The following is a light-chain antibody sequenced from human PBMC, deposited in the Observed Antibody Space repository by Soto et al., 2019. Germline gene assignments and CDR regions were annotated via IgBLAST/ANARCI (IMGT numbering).Light chain of an antibody. J-gene: IGKJ1*01. V-gene: IGKV3-15*01. CDR1: QYVHTS. CDR3: QQYNQWPPTWT. CDR2: GAS. Sequence: EIVMTQSPGTLSVSPGERVTVSCRASQYVHTSLAWYQQKSGQAPRLLIYGASIRAPGVPVRFSGSWSGPEFTLTIDSLQSEDSAVYSCQQYNQWPPTWTFGQGTKVDI.